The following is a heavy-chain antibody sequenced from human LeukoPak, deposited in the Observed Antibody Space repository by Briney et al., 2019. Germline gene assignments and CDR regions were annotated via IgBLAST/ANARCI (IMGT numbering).Heavy chain of an antibody. CDR1: GFIFSSCA. Sequence: GGSLRLSCAASGFIFSSCAMHWVRQAPGKGLEWVAVISYDGSNKYYADSVKGRFTISRDNSKNTLYLQMNSLRAEDTAVYYCATLRDIVVVATTPTDVWGKGTTVIVSS. J-gene: IGHJ6*04. V-gene: IGHV3-30-3*01. D-gene: IGHD2-2*01. CDR2: ISYDGSNK. CDR3: ATLRDIVVVATTPTDV.